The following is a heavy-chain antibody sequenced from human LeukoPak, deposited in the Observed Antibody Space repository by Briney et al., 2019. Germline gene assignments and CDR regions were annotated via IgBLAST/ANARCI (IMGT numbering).Heavy chain of an antibody. V-gene: IGHV3-23*01. CDR2: ISGSGGST. D-gene: IGHD6-13*01. CDR3: AKDDAAFSSNCYLH. CDR1: GFTFSSYA. J-gene: IGHJ4*02. Sequence: PGGSLRLSCAASGFTFSSYAMSWVRQAPGKGLEWVSAISGSGGSTYYADSVKGRFTISRDNSKNTLYLQMNSLRAEDTAVYYCAKDDAAFSSNCYLHWGQGTLVTVSS.